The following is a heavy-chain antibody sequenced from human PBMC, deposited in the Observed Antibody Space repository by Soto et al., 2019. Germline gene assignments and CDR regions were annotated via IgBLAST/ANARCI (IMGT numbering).Heavy chain of an antibody. CDR1: GYTFTSYG. Sequence: ASVKVSCKASGYTFTSYGISWVRQAPGQGLEWMGWIRAYNGNTNYAQKLQGKVTMTTDTSTSTAYMELRNLRSDDKAVYYCWRGDYDFWSGYPTRGWFDPWGKGTLVTVSS. CDR3: WRGDYDFWSGYPTRGWFDP. V-gene: IGHV1-18*04. D-gene: IGHD3-3*01. CDR2: IRAYNGNT. J-gene: IGHJ5*02.